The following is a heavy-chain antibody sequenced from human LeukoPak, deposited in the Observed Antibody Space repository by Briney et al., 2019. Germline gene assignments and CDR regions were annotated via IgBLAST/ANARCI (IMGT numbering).Heavy chain of an antibody. J-gene: IGHJ4*02. CDR2: IIPILGIA. Sequence: SVKVSXKASGGTFSSYTISWVRQAPGQGLEWMGRIIPILGIANYAQKFQGRVTITADKSTSTAYMELSSLRSEDTAVYYCASKGDTYCGGDCYSNWGQRTLVTVSS. CDR1: GGTFSSYT. CDR3: ASKGDTYCGGDCYSN. V-gene: IGHV1-69*02. D-gene: IGHD2-21*01.